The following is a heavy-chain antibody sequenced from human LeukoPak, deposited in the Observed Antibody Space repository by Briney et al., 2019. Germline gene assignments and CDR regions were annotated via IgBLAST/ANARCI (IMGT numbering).Heavy chain of an antibody. CDR3: ARGNVLRYFDWLSGTPNFDY. CDR2: ISSSGSTI. Sequence: PGGSLRLSCAASGFTFSSYEMNWVRQAPGKGLEWVSYISSSGSTIYYADSVKGRFTISRDNAKNSLYLQMNSLRAEDTAVYYCARGNVLRYFDWLSGTPNFDYWGQGTLVTVSS. D-gene: IGHD3-9*01. V-gene: IGHV3-48*03. J-gene: IGHJ4*02. CDR1: GFTFSSYE.